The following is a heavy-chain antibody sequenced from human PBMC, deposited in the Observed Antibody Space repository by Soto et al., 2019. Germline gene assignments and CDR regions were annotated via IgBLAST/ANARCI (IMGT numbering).Heavy chain of an antibody. CDR3: ARFNWYFDL. Sequence: EKLRHSCTGSGGLRSPYRWSWIRQPPGKGLEWIGYIYYSGSTNYNPSLKSRVTISVDTSKNQFSLKLSSVTAADSAVYYCARFNWYFDLWGRGTLVTVS. J-gene: IGHJ2*01. CDR2: IYYSGST. CDR1: GGLRSPYR. V-gene: IGHV4-59*08.